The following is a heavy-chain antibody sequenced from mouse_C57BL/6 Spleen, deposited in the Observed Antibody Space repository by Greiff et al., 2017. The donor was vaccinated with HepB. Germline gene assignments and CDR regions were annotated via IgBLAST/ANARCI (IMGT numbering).Heavy chain of an antibody. CDR3: ARHYYSNSWYFDV. V-gene: IGHV1-18*01. CDR2: INPNNGGT. CDR1: GYTFTDYN. Sequence: VQLKESGPELVKPGASVKIPCKASGYTFTDYNMDWVKQSHGKSLEWIGDINPNNGGTIYNQKFKGKATLTVDKSSSTAYMELRSLTSEDTAVYYCARHYYSNSWYFDVWGTGTTVTVSS. J-gene: IGHJ1*03. D-gene: IGHD2-5*01.